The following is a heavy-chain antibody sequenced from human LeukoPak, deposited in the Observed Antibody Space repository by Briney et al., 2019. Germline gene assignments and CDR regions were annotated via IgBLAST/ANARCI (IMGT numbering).Heavy chain of an antibody. J-gene: IGHJ6*02. CDR1: GYSFSTNW. CDR2: IYPGDSDT. Sequence: GESLKISCTGSGYSFSTNWIGWVRQMPGKGLEWMGIIYPGDSDTSYSPSFQGQVTISADKSISTAYLQWSSLKASDTAMYYCVRVLWTWALKYYYGMDVWGQGTTVTVSS. CDR3: VRVLWTWALKYYYGMDV. D-gene: IGHD2-8*02. V-gene: IGHV5-51*01.